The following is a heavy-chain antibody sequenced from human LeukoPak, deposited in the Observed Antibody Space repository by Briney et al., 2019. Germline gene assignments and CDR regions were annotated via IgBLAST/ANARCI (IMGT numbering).Heavy chain of an antibody. CDR1: GGSISSYY. J-gene: IGHJ6*04. V-gene: IGHV4-59*01. Sequence: SETLSLTCTVSGGSISSYYWSWIRQPPGKGLEWIGYIYYSGSTNYNPSLKSRVTISVDTSKNQFSLKLSSVTAADTAVYYCARDGSGSYYYGMDVWGKGTTVTVSS. CDR3: ARDGSGSYYYGMDV. D-gene: IGHD3-10*01. CDR2: IYYSGST.